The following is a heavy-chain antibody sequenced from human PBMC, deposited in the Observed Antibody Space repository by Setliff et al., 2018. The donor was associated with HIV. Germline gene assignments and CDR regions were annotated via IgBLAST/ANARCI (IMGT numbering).Heavy chain of an antibody. D-gene: IGHD3-10*01. CDR2: IYYSGST. CDR1: GGSISSSSYY. J-gene: IGHJ6*03. V-gene: IGHV4-39*01. Sequence: SETLSLTCTVSGGSISSSSYYWGWIRQPPGKGLEWIGSIYYSGSTYYNPSLKSRVTISVDTSKNQFSLKLSSVTAADTAVYYCARHWLPYYDGSGSTFPYYMDVWGKGTTVTVSS. CDR3: ARHWLPYYDGSGSTFPYYMDV.